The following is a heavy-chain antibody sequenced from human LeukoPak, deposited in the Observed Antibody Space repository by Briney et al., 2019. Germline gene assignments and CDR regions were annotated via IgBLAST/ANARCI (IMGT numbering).Heavy chain of an antibody. CDR3: AKRGRYCSGGSCRKGVDAFDI. CDR1: GFTFSSYA. V-gene: IGHV3-23*01. D-gene: IGHD2-15*01. CDR2: ISGSGGST. Sequence: GGSLRLSCAASGFTFSSYAMSWVRQAPGKGLEWVSAISGSGGSTYYADSVKGLFTISRDNSKNTLYLQMNSLRAEDTAVYYCAKRGRYCSGGSCRKGVDAFDIWGQGTMVTVSS. J-gene: IGHJ3*02.